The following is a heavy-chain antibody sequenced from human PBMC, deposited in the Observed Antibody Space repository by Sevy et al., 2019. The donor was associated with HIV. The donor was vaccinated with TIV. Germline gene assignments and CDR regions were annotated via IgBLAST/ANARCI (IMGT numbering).Heavy chain of an antibody. V-gene: IGHV3-48*01. CDR1: GFTFSTYS. J-gene: IGHJ4*02. Sequence: GGSLRLSCAASGFTFSTYSMHWVRQAPGKGLEWVSYISSSSSTIYYADSVKGRFTISRDNAKNSLYLQMNSLRAEDTAVYYCARGRIAVAVLWGQGTLVTVSS. CDR3: ARGRIAVAVL. CDR2: ISSSSSTI. D-gene: IGHD6-19*01.